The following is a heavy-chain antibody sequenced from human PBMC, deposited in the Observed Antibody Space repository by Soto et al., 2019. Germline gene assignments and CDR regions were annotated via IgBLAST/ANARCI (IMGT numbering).Heavy chain of an antibody. CDR1: GYTFTSYD. CDR3: AREKVVGATGK. CDR2: MNPNSGNT. J-gene: IGHJ4*02. V-gene: IGHV1-8*01. Sequence: QVQLVQSGAEVTKPGASVKVSCKASGYTFTSYDINWVRQATGQGLERMGWMNPNSGNTVYAQKLQGRVTTNRNTSISTAYMELSSLRSEDTAVYYCAREKVVGATGKWGQGTLVTVSS. D-gene: IGHD1-1*01.